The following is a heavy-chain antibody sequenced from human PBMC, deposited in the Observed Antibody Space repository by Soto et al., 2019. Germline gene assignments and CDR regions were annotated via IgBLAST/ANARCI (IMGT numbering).Heavy chain of an antibody. Sequence: QVQLVQSGAEVKKPGASVKVSCKASGYTFTSYGISWVRQAPGQGPERMGWISAYNGNTNYAHKVQGSVNMTTDTSRSTAYLELRSLRYDDTAVYYCAREQGVDDNYFGSWGQGTLVTVSS. J-gene: IGHJ4*02. CDR3: AREQGVDDNYFGS. V-gene: IGHV1-18*01. CDR1: GYTFTSYG. D-gene: IGHD3-22*01. CDR2: ISAYNGNT.